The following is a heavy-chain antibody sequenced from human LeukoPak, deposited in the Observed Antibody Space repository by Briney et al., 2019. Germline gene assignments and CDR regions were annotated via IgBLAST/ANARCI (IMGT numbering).Heavy chain of an antibody. CDR1: GYTFTSYD. Sequence: VASVKVSCTASGYTFTSYDINWVRQATGQGHEWVGWMNPNSGNTAYAQKFQGRVTMTRNTSISTAYMELSNLRSEDTAAYYCAREPIVGATRYWFDPWGQGTLVTVSS. CDR2: MNPNSGNT. CDR3: AREPIVGATRYWFDP. V-gene: IGHV1-8*01. D-gene: IGHD1-26*01. J-gene: IGHJ5*02.